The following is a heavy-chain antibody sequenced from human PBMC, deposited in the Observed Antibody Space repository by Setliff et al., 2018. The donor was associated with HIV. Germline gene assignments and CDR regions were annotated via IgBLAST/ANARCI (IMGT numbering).Heavy chain of an antibody. V-gene: IGHV1-24*01. CDR3: ATGFGAVTDYAMDV. D-gene: IGHD3-10*01. J-gene: IGHJ6*02. CDR2: FEPEYAET. CDR1: GYSLTELS. Sequence: GASVKVSCKISGYSLTELSRHWVRQAPGKGLEWMGGFEPEYAETLYAQKFKGRVNMTADTTTDTAYMELSGLRPDDTAVYYCATGFGAVTDYAMDVWGQGTTVTVSS.